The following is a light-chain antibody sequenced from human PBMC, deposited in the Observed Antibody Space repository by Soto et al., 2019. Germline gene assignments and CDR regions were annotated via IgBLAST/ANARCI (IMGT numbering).Light chain of an antibody. V-gene: IGKV3-20*01. CDR1: QSLTTNY. CDR3: QHYGRSPLMYT. J-gene: IGKJ2*01. Sequence: EIVLTQSPGTLSLSPGERVTLSCWASQSLTTNYLAWYQQKPGQAPRLLIYGASNRATGVPDRFSGSGSGTDFTLTITRLEPEDFAVYHCQHYGRSPLMYTFGQGTKLGVK. CDR2: GAS.